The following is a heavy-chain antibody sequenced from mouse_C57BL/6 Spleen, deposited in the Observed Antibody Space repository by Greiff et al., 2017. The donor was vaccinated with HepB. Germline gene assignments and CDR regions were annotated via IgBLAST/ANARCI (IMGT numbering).Heavy chain of an antibody. CDR3: ARANYGYYAMDH. D-gene: IGHD1-1*01. Sequence: VQLQQPGAELVKPGASVKLSCKASGYTFTSYWMQWVKQRPGQGLEWIGEIDPSDSYTNYNQKFKGKATLTVDTSSSTAYMQLSSLTSEDSAVYYCARANYGYYAMDHWGQGTSVTVSS. CDR2: IDPSDSYT. CDR1: GYTFTSYW. J-gene: IGHJ4*01. V-gene: IGHV1-50*01.